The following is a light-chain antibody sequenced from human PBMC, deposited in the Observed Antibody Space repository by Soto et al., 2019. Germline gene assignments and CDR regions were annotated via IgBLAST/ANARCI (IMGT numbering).Light chain of an antibody. CDR3: QQYGSSRWT. V-gene: IGKV3-20*01. CDR2: GAS. Sequence: EIVLTQSPGTLSLSPGERATLSCRASQSVSSSYLAWYQQNRGQAPRLLIYGASSRAPGLPDRFGGSGSGTDFTLTISRLEPEDFAVYYCQQYGSSRWTFGQGTKVEIK. J-gene: IGKJ1*01. CDR1: QSVSSSY.